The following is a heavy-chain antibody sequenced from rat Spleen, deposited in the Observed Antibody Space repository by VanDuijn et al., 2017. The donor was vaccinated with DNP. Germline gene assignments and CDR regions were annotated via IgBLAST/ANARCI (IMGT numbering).Heavy chain of an antibody. V-gene: IGHV5-19*01. CDR2: ISQDGGST. CDR1: GFSLTSYN. CDR3: AKDGRAMDA. J-gene: IGHJ4*01. Sequence: VQLKESGPGLVQPSQTLSLTCTVAGFSLTSYNVHWVRQPPGKGLEWVASISQDGGSTYYRDSVKGRFTISRDNAKSTLYLQMDSLRSEDTATYYCAKDGRAMDAWGQGTSVTVSS.